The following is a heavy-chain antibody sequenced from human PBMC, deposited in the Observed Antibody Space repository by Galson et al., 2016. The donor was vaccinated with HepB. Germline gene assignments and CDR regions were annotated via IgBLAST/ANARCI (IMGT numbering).Heavy chain of an antibody. Sequence: SLRLSCAASGFTVSTNYMTWVRQAPGKGLEWLSLIFTGGSTYYADSVKGRFTISRDNSKNTPYLQMDSLRAEDTAVYFCARDQYYDSAFDIWGQGTMVTVSS. D-gene: IGHD3-22*01. CDR2: IFTGGST. CDR3: ARDQYYDSAFDI. V-gene: IGHV3-53*01. J-gene: IGHJ3*02. CDR1: GFTVSTNY.